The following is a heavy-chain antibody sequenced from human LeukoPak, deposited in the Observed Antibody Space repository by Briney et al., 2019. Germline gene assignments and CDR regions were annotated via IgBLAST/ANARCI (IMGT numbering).Heavy chain of an antibody. CDR1: GYRFTTYW. D-gene: IGHD3-10*01. V-gene: IGHV5-51*01. Sequence: GESLQISCQGSGYRFTTYWIGWVRQMPGKGLECMGIIYPGDSDTRYSPSFQGQVTISADKSINTAYLQWSSLKASDTAMYYCARLGTYWSNYYFEYWGQGTLVTVSS. J-gene: IGHJ4*02. CDR3: ARLGTYWSNYYFEY. CDR2: IYPGDSDT.